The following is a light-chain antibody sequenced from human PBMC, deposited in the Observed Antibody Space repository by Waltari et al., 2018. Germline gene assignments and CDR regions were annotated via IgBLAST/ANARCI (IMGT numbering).Light chain of an antibody. Sequence: QSALTQPRSGSASPGQAVPIPCTGTSSAVGGYNNVSCYQQHPGKAPKLIIYDVSKRPAGGPDRFSGSKSGNTASLTISGLQAEDEADYYCCSYAGSYTLYVFGTGTKVTVL. V-gene: IGLV2-11*01. CDR1: SSAVGGYNN. J-gene: IGLJ1*01. CDR3: CSYAGSYTLYV. CDR2: DVS.